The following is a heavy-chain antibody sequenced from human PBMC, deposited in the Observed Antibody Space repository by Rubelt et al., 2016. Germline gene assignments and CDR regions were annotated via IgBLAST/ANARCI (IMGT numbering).Heavy chain of an antibody. CDR2: INAGKGNK. V-gene: IGHV1-3*01. CDR1: GYTFTSYA. D-gene: IGHD1-7*01. J-gene: IGHJ1*01. CDR3: ARDLSSFPWNYGTLQH. Sequence: QVQLVQSGAEVKKPGASVKVSCKASGYTFTSYAMHWVRQAPGQRLEWMGWINAGKGNKKYSQKFQGRVTITRDTSASTAYMELSSLRSEDTAVYYCARDLSSFPWNYGTLQHWGQGTLVTVSS.